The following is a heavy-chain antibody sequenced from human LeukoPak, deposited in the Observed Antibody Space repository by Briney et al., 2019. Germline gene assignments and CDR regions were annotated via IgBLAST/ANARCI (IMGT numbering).Heavy chain of an antibody. CDR2: ICGGGGNT. D-gene: IGHD3-22*01. Sequence: GGSLTLSCAVSGLTHSNYRMSWAPQAPGKARECVTGICGGGGNTQHTDPVKARFTISRDNPTNTLYLQINSLRAEDTAVYFCAKRGVVIRVILVGFHKEVYYFYSSGQGALVTVSS. V-gene: IGHV3-23*01. CDR1: GLTHSNYR. CDR3: AKRGVVIRVILVGFHKEVYYFYS. J-gene: IGHJ4*02.